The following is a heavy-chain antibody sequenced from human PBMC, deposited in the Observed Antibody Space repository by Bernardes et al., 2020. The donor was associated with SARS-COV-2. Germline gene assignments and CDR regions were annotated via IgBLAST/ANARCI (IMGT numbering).Heavy chain of an antibody. V-gene: IGHV3-23*01. D-gene: IGHD4-17*01. Sequence: GGSLRLSCAASGFTFSSYAMSWVRQAPGKGLEWVSAISGSGGSTYYADSVKGRFTISRDNSKNTLYLQMNSLRAEDTAVYYCASYGDFHPYFDYWGQGTLVTVSS. J-gene: IGHJ4*02. CDR3: ASYGDFHPYFDY. CDR1: GFTFSSYA. CDR2: ISGSGGST.